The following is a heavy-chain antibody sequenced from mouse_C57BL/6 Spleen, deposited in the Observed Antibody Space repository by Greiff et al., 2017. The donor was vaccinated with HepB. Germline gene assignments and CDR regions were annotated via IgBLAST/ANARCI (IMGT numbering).Heavy chain of an antibody. V-gene: IGHV3-6*01. CDR2: ISYDGSN. CDR1: GYSITSGYY. D-gene: IGHD1-1*01. CDR3: ARGPYGSSSWFAY. Sequence: EVKLMESGPGLVKPSQSLSLTCSVTGYSITSGYYWNWIRQFPGNKLEWMGYISYDGSNNYNPSLKNRISITRDTSKNQFFLKLNSVTTEDTATYYWARGPYGSSSWFAYWGQGTLVTVSA. J-gene: IGHJ3*01.